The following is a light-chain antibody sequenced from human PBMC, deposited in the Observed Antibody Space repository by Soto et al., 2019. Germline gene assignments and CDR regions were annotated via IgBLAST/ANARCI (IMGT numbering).Light chain of an antibody. Sequence: DIQMSQSPCAMSAAVEDRVTITCRASQDIGYHLGWFQQKPGKAPKRLTYSASSLDSGVPSRFSATGSGTEFTFTISSLQPEDFATYYCQLHTTYPRPFGQGTKVDIK. V-gene: IGKV1-17*03. J-gene: IGKJ1*01. CDR1: QDIGYH. CDR3: QLHTTYPRP. CDR2: SAS.